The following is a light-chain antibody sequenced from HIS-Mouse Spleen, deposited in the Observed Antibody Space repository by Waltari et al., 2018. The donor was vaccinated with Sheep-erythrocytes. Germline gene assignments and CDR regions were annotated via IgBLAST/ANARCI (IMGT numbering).Light chain of an antibody. CDR2: EDS. CDR3: YSTDSSGNHWV. V-gene: IGLV3-10*01. CDR1: ALLKKH. J-gene: IGLJ3*02. Sequence: SHELTQPPSVSVSPGQTARITCSGAALLKKHAHWSQQKSGQAPVLVIYEDSKRPSGIPERFSGSTSGTMATLTISGAQVEDEADYYCYSTDSSGNHWVFGGGTKLTVL.